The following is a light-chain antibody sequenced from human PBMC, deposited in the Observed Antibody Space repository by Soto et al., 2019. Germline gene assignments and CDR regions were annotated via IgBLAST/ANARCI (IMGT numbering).Light chain of an antibody. CDR3: CAFVRSNALL. CDR2: EDN. V-gene: IGLV2-23*01. J-gene: IGLJ2*01. CDR1: SSDVGSYNL. Sequence: QSVLTQPASVSGSPGQSITIACTVTSSDVGSYNLVSWYQHHPGKAPKFIIYEDNKRPLGVSNRFSGSKSGNTASLTISGLQAEDEADYYCCAFVRSNALLFGGGTKVTVL.